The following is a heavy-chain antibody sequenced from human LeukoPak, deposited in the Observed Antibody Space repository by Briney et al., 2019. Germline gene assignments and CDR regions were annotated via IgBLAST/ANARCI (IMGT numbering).Heavy chain of an antibody. CDR1: XYRFTSYW. D-gene: IGHD6-13*01. Sequence: GXSLETSFQGSXYRFTSYWIGWGRPVPGKGVGGMGIIYPGDSDPRYSPSFHGHVTISADKSISTAYLQWSSLKASDTAMYYCARRAAAAGRFDHWGQGTLVTVSS. V-gene: IGHV5-51*01. J-gene: IGHJ5*02. CDR3: ARRAAAAGRFDH. CDR2: IYPGDSDP.